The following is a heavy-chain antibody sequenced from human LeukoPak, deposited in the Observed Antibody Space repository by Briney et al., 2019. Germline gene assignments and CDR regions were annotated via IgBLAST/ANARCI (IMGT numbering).Heavy chain of an antibody. Sequence: GGSLRLSCAASGFTFSSSWMAWVRQAPGKGLQWVANLNPDGSAKNYVDSVRGRFSISRDNARNSVYLQINSLRAEDTAVYYCARDRAYDVFDYWGQGTLVTVSS. J-gene: IGHJ4*02. V-gene: IGHV3-7*01. CDR1: GFTFSSSW. CDR3: ARDRAYDVFDY. D-gene: IGHD5-12*01. CDR2: LNPDGSAK.